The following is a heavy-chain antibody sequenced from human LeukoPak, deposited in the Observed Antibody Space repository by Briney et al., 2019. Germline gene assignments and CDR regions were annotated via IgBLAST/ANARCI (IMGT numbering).Heavy chain of an antibody. J-gene: IGHJ4*02. V-gene: IGHV3-11*03. CDR2: IDSSSSDT. CDR1: GFRFSDYY. D-gene: IGHD1-26*01. CDR3: ASHSGTDGLDH. Sequence: GGSLRLSCAASGFRFSDYYMSWIRQAPGKGLERVSYIDSSSSDTYYADSVKGRFTISRDNAKNSLYLQMTSLRAEDTAVYYWASHSGTDGLDHWGQGALVTVSS.